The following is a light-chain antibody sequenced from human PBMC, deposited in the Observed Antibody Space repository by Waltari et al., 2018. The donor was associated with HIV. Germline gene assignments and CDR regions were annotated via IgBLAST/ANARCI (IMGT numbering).Light chain of an antibody. J-gene: IGKJ4*01. Sequence: DIVLTQSPATLSLSPGERATLYCRARQNVHNCLAWYQRKPGHAPRRLVSDASWRATGVPARFTGSWSGTDFTLTISGLEPEDVAFYYCQHRHSWPPTFGGGTKVEIK. V-gene: IGKV3-11*01. CDR3: QHRHSWPPT. CDR1: QNVHNC. CDR2: DAS.